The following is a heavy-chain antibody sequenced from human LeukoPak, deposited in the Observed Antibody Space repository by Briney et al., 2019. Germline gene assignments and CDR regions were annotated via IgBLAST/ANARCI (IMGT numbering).Heavy chain of an antibody. V-gene: IGHV1-2*02. CDR2: INPNSGGT. CDR3: ARCMGIQLWLPGY. D-gene: IGHD5-18*01. J-gene: IGHJ4*02. Sequence: ASVKVSCKASGYTFTGYYMHWVRQAPGQGLEWMGWINPNSGGTNYAQKFQGRVTMTRDTSISTAYMELSRLRSEDTAVYYCARCMGIQLWLPGYWGQGTLVTVSS. CDR1: GYTFTGYY.